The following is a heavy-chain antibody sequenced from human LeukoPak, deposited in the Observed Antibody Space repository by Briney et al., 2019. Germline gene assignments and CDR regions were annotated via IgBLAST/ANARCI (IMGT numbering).Heavy chain of an antibody. J-gene: IGHJ6*03. CDR3: ARVKETTVVTRIYYYYYYMDV. CDR2: IRSDGSDT. V-gene: IGHV3-74*01. CDR1: GFTFSGTW. Sequence: GGSLRLSCAASGFTFSGTWMHWVRPAPGEGLVWVSRIRSDGSDTRYAESVKGRFTISRDNAKNTLYLQMNSLRAEDTAVYYCARVKETTVVTRIYYYYYYMDVWGKGTTVTVSS. D-gene: IGHD4-23*01.